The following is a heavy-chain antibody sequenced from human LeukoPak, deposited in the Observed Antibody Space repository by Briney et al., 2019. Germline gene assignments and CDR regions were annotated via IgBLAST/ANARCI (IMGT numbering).Heavy chain of an antibody. V-gene: IGHV3-23*01. Sequence: GGSLRLSCTASGFAFSNHAMSWVRQAPGKGLEWVSSISISGGTTYYADSVRGQFTISRDNSKNTLYLQMNSLRAEDTAVYYCARHWRGLDYWGQGTLVTVSS. CDR1: GFAFSNHA. CDR3: ARHWRGLDY. J-gene: IGHJ4*02. CDR2: ISISGGTT. D-gene: IGHD1-1*01.